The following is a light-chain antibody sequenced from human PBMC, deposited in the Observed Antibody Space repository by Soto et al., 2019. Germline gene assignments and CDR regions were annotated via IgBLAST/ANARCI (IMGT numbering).Light chain of an antibody. CDR2: AAS. Sequence: DIQMTHSPSSLSASVRDRVTITCRASQSISSYLNWYQQKPVKAPKLLIYAASSLQSGVPSRFSGSGSGTDFTLTISSLQPEDFATYYCQQSYSTPLTFGGGTKVDIK. J-gene: IGKJ4*01. V-gene: IGKV1-39*01. CDR1: QSISSY. CDR3: QQSYSTPLT.